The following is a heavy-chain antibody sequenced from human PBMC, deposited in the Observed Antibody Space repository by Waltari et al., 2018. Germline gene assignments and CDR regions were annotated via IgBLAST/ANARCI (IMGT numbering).Heavy chain of an antibody. CDR3: VRSRKRAGEVTFDD. CDR2: IRIDDSEP. CDR1: GFSFSDYG. D-gene: IGHD3-16*01. V-gene: IGHV3-30*02. Sequence: QVQLAESGGGVVLPGGSRRLACAASGFSFSDYGLHWVRQAPGKGLEWVAFIRIDDSEPDYADSMKGRFIISRDNSKSTLFLQMDGLRPDDTAVYYCVRSRKRAGEVTFDDWGQGTLVTVS. J-gene: IGHJ4*02.